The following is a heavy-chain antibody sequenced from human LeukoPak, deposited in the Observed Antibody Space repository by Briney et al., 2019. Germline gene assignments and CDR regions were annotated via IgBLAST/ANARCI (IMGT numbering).Heavy chain of an antibody. J-gene: IGHJ4*02. CDR1: GFTFSSFG. Sequence: GGSLRLSCAASGFTFSSFGMHWVRQAPGKGLEWVAVIWYDGTNKYYADSVKGRFTISRDNSKNTLYLQMNSLRSDDTAVYYCARGFDTALGYWGQGTLVTVSS. CDR2: IWYDGTNK. CDR3: ARGFDTALGY. V-gene: IGHV3-33*01. D-gene: IGHD5-18*01.